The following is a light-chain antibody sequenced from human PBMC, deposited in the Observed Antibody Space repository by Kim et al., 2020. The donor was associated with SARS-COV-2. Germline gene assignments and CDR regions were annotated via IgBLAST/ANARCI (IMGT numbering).Light chain of an antibody. J-gene: IGKJ4*01. V-gene: IGKV1D-12*01. CDR3: QQTHSFPLT. Sequence: SVRDRFTITGRAVEDFSSWLGWHQKKTGTAPKVLVEDASNLQSGLPSRFSGSGSGTDFTPIINSLQPEDFETYYCQQTHSFPLTFGGGTKVDIK. CDR1: EDFSSW. CDR2: DAS.